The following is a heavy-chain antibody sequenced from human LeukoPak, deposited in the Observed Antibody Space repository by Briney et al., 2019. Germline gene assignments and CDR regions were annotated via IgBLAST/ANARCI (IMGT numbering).Heavy chain of an antibody. V-gene: IGHV3-7*01. D-gene: IGHD3-16*01. CDR2: IKKDASEK. Sequence: GGSLRLSCAASGFTFISYWMTWVRQAPGKGLEWVANIKKDASEKYYVDSVKGRFTISRDNAKNSLYLQMNSLRAEDTAIYYCTRGGYGSSKFWGDWGQGTMVTVSS. J-gene: IGHJ3*01. CDR3: TRGGYGSSKFWGD. CDR1: GFTFISYW.